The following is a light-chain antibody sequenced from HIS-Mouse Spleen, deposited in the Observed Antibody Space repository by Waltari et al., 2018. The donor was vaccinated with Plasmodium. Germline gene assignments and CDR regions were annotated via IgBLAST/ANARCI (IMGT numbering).Light chain of an antibody. Sequence: EIAMTQSPATLFVSPGERATLSCRASQSVSSNLAWYQQKPGQAPRLLIYGASTRATGIPARFSGSGSGTEFTLTISSLQSEDFAVYYCQQYNNWSFTFGPGTKVDIK. CDR2: GAS. J-gene: IGKJ3*01. CDR3: QQYNNWSFT. CDR1: QSVSSN. V-gene: IGKV3-15*01.